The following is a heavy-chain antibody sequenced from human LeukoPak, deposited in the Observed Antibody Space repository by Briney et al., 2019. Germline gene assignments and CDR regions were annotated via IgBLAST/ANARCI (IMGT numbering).Heavy chain of an antibody. CDR2: ISGSGGST. V-gene: IGHV3-23*01. Sequence: GGSLRLSCAASGFTFSSYAMSWVRQAPGKGLEWVSAISGSGGSTYYADSVKGRFTISRDNSKNTLYLQMNSLRAEDTAVYYWAKDGGRWLQSSWFDPWGQGTLVTVSS. CDR3: AKDGGRWLQSSWFDP. CDR1: GFTFSSYA. D-gene: IGHD5-24*01. J-gene: IGHJ5*02.